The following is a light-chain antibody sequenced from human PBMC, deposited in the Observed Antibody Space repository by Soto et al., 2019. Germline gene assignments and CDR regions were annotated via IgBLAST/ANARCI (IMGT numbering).Light chain of an antibody. V-gene: IGLV7-46*01. Sequence: QAVVTQEPSLTVSPGGTVTLTCGSSTGAVTSGHYPYWFQQKPGQAPRTLIYDTSNKHSWTPARFSGSLLGDKAALTLPGAQPEDEAEYYCLLSYSGARPVVFGGGTKLTVL. CDR3: LLSYSGARPVV. CDR1: TGAVTSGHY. J-gene: IGLJ2*01. CDR2: DTS.